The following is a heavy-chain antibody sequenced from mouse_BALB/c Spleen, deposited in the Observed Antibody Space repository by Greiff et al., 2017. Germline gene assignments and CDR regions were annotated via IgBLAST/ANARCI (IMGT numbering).Heavy chain of an antibody. CDR3: ARHVPAYGDYDGWFAY. CDR1: GFTFSSYT. Sequence: EVNVVESGGGLVQPGGSLKLSCAASGFTFSSYTMSWVRQTPEKRLEWVAYISNGGGSTYYPDTVKGRFTISRDNAKNTLYLQMSSLKSEDTAMYYCARHVPAYGDYDGWFAYWGQGTLVTVSA. CDR2: ISNGGGST. V-gene: IGHV5-12-2*01. J-gene: IGHJ3*01. D-gene: IGHD2-13*01.